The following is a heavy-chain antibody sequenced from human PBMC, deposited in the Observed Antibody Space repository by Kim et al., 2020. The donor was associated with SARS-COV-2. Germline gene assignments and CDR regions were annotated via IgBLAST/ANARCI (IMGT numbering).Heavy chain of an antibody. Sequence: ADSVQGRFTISRDNSKSTLYLQMNSLRAEDTAVYYCARDREYSSSSGVDYWGQGTLVTVSS. CDR3: ARDREYSSSSGVDY. J-gene: IGHJ4*02. D-gene: IGHD6-6*01. V-gene: IGHV3-33*01.